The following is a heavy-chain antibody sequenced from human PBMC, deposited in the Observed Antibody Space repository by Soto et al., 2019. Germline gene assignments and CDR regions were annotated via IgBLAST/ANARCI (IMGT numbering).Heavy chain of an antibody. J-gene: IGHJ5*02. Sequence: PSETLSLTCTVSVVSVSSGSYYWSWMRQPPGKGLEWIGYIYYSGSTNYNPSLKSRVTISVDTSKNQFSLKLSSVTAADTAVYSCARGRRSYGSGSYKDWFDALGQGTLVTVSS. CDR1: VVSVSSGSYY. CDR3: ARGRRSYGSGSYKDWFDA. D-gene: IGHD3-10*01. V-gene: IGHV4-61*01. CDR2: IYYSGST.